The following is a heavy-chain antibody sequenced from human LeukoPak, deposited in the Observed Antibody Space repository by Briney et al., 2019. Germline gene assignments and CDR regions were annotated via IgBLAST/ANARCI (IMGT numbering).Heavy chain of an antibody. CDR3: ARESWFDP. CDR1: GGTFSSYA. Sequence: WASVKVSCKASGGTFSSYAISWVRQAPGQGLEWMGRIIPILGTANYAQKFQGRVTITTDESTSTAYMELSSLRSEDTAVYYCARESWFDPWGQGTLVTVSS. J-gene: IGHJ5*02. V-gene: IGHV1-69*11. CDR2: IIPILGTA.